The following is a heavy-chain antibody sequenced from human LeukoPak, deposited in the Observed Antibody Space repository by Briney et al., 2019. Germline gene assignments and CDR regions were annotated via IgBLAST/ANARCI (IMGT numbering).Heavy chain of an antibody. J-gene: IGHJ5*02. CDR2: IIPIFGTA. CDR1: GGTFSSYA. D-gene: IGHD4-17*01. CDR3: ARVPYGNNWFDP. V-gene: IGHV1-69*13. Sequence: SVKVSCKASGGTFSSYAISWVRQAPGQGLEWMGGIIPIFGTANYAQKFQGRVTITADESTSTAYMELSRLRSEDTAVYYCARVPYGNNWFDPWGQGTLVTVSS.